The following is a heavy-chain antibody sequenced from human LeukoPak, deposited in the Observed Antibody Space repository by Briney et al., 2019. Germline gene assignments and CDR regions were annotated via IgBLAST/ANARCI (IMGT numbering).Heavy chain of an antibody. D-gene: IGHD5-18*01. CDR1: GGSISSYY. Sequence: SETLSLTCTVSGGSISSYYWSWIRQPPGKGLEFLGYVYYTGSTDYSPSLKSRLSISADTAKNQFSLNLRSVTAADTAVYFCASHRRSHGAEYWGQGTLVTVSS. CDR3: ASHRRSHGAEY. V-gene: IGHV4-59*08. CDR2: VYYTGST. J-gene: IGHJ4*02.